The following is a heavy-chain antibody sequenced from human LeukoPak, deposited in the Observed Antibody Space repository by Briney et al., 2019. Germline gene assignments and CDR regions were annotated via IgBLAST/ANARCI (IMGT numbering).Heavy chain of an antibody. CDR1: GFTLRSYD. V-gene: IGHV3-23*01. Sequence: GGSLRLSCAASGFTLRSYDMSWVRQAPGKGLEWVAATSGSGGSTYYADSVKGRFTISRDNSKNTLYLQMNSLRAEDTTVYYCAKNPHNYYDSSGYSPFNYWGQGTLVTVSS. J-gene: IGHJ4*02. D-gene: IGHD3-22*01. CDR3: AKNPHNYYDSSGYSPFNY. CDR2: TSGSGGST.